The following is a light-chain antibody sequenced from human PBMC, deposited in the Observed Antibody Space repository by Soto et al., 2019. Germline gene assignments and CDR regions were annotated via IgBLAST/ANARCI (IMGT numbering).Light chain of an antibody. Sequence: DIQMTQSPYTLSASVGDRVTITCRASQSMRNWLAWYQQKPGKAPKLLIYKASTLESGVPSRFSGSGSGTEVTLTINSLQPDDFATYYCQQYNTYWDLTFGGGTKVEIK. J-gene: IGKJ4*01. CDR1: QSMRNW. CDR3: QQYNTYWDLT. V-gene: IGKV1-5*03. CDR2: KAS.